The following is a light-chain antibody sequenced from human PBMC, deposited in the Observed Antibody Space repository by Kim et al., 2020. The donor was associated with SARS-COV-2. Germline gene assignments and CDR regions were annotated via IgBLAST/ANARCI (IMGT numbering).Light chain of an antibody. V-gene: IGLV2-11*01. CDR1: SSDVGGYNY. CDR3: CSYAGSYTDV. J-gene: IGLJ3*02. Sequence: GQSVTISCTGTSSDVGGYNYVSWYQQHPGKAPKLMIYDVSKRPSGVPDRFSGSKSGNTASLTISGLQAEDEADYYCCSYAGSYTDVFGGGTKLTVL. CDR2: DVS.